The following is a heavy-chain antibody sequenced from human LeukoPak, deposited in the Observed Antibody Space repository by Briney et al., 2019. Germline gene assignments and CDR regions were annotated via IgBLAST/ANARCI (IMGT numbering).Heavy chain of an antibody. CDR2: ISSSSSYI. V-gene: IGHV3-21*01. D-gene: IGHD3-16*02. CDR3: ARDVPISSLSAGFDP. CDR1: GFTFSSYS. Sequence: PGGSLRLSCAASGFTFSSYSMNWVRQAPGKGLEWVSSISSSSSYIYYADSVKGRFTISRHNAKNSLYLQMNSLRAEDTAVYYCARDVPISSLSAGFDPWGQGTLVTVSS. J-gene: IGHJ5*02.